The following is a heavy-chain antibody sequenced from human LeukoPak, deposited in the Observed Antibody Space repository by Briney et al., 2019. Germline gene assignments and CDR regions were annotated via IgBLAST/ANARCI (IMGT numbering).Heavy chain of an antibody. J-gene: IGHJ3*02. CDR1: GYTLTELS. D-gene: IGHD4-23*01. CDR3: ATDPYGGNSDFAFDI. CDR2: FDPEDGET. V-gene: IGHV1-24*01. Sequence: GASVKVSCKVSGYTLTELSMHWVRQAPGKGLEWMGGFDPEDGETIYAQKFQGRVTMTEDTSTDTAYMELSSLRSEDTAVYYCATDPYGGNSDFAFDIWGQGTMVTVSS.